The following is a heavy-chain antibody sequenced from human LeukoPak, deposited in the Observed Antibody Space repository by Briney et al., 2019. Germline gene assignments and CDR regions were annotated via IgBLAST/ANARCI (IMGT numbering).Heavy chain of an antibody. CDR3: AKVVDSSRWSCFDY. J-gene: IGHJ4*02. V-gene: IGHV3-66*01. Sequence: GGSLRLSCAASGFTVSSNYMTWVRQAPGKGLEWVSVMYTLGNTYYADSVRGRFTISRDNSKNTLYLQMNSLRTEDSAVYYCAKVVDSSRWSCFDYWGQGTLVTVSS. CDR1: GFTVSSNY. D-gene: IGHD6-13*01. CDR2: MYTLGNT.